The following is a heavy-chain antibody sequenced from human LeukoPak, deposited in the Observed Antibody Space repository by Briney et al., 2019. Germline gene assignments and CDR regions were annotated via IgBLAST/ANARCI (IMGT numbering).Heavy chain of an antibody. V-gene: IGHV4-34*01. CDR3: ARPRLSGSYYRVFDY. D-gene: IGHD1-26*01. CDR1: GGSFSGYY. Sequence: PSETLSLTCAVYGGSFSGYYWSWIRQPPGKGLEWIGEINHSGSTNYNPSLKSRVTISVDTSKNQFSLKLSSVTAADTAVYYCARPRLSGSYYRVFDYWGQGTLVTVSS. CDR2: INHSGST. J-gene: IGHJ4*02.